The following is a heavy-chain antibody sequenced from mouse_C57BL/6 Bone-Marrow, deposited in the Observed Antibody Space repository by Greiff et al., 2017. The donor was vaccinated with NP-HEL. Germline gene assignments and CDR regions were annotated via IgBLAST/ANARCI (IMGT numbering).Heavy chain of an antibody. CDR2: ISSGGSYT. V-gene: IGHV5-6*01. CDR1: GFTFSSYG. CDR3: ARQGYYGPYYAMDY. Sequence: EVMLVESGGDLVKPGGSLKLSCAASGFTFSSYGMSWVRQTPDKRLEWVATISSGGSYTYYPDSVKGRLTISRDNAKNTLYLQMSSLKSEDTAMYYCARQGYYGPYYAMDYWGQGTSVTVSS. D-gene: IGHD1-1*01. J-gene: IGHJ4*01.